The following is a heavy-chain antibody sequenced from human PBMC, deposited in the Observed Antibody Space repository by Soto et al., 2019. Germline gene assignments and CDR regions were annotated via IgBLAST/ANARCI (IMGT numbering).Heavy chain of an antibody. CDR3: ARRARPDFYYMDV. J-gene: IGHJ6*03. CDR1: GFTLSEYA. V-gene: IGHV3-64*01. Sequence: SLRLSCAAYGFTLSEYAMDWVRQAPGKGLEYVSGISSNGVGTYYANSVQGRFTISRDNSKNTVYLQMGSLRPEDMAVYYCARRARPDFYYMDVWGKGTTVTVS. CDR2: ISSNGVGT. D-gene: IGHD6-6*01.